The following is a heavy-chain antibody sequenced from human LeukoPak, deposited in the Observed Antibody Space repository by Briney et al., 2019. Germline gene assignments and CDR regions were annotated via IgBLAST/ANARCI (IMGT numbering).Heavy chain of an antibody. D-gene: IGHD6-13*01. CDR1: GGSLSSHH. CDR2: IYDSGST. J-gene: IGHJ4*02. V-gene: IGHV4-59*11. Sequence: PSETLSLTCTVSGGSLSSHHWSWIRQPPGKGLEWIGYIYDSGSTNYNPSLKSRVTISVDTSKNQFSLRLTSVTAADTAVYYCVRLSSRSYFDYWGQGTLVTVSS. CDR3: VRLSSRSYFDY.